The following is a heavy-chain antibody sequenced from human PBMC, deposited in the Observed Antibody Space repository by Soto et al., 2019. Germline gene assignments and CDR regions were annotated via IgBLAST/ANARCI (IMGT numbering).Heavy chain of an antibody. CDR1: GGSISSYY. Sequence: PSETLSLTCTVSGGSISSYYWSWIRQPPGKGLEWIGYIYYSGSTNYNPSLKSRVIISVDTSKNQFSLKLSSVTAADTAVYYCARSRGYSYELDYWGQGTLVTVSS. CDR2: IYYSGST. V-gene: IGHV4-59*01. CDR3: ARSRGYSYELDY. D-gene: IGHD5-18*01. J-gene: IGHJ4*02.